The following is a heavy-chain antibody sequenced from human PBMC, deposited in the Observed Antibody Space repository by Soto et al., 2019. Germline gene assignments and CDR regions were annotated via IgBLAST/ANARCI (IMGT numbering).Heavy chain of an antibody. CDR3: ARVGRLQNAPYYGMEV. D-gene: IGHD4-4*01. CDR2: ISSSGNTI. Sequence: QVQLVESGGGLVKPGGSLRLSCAASGFTFSDYYMSWIRQAPGKGLEWVSYISSSGNTIYFADSVKGRFSISRDNAKNSLYLQMNSLRAEDTAVYYCARVGRLQNAPYYGMEVWGQGTTVNVSS. V-gene: IGHV3-11*01. J-gene: IGHJ6*02. CDR1: GFTFSDYY.